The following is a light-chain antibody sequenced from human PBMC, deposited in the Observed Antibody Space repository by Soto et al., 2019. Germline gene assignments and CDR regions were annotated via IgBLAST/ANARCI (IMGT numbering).Light chain of an antibody. CDR1: QSVSSN. CDR3: QQYNNWPPVA. J-gene: IGKJ5*01. V-gene: IGKV3-15*01. Sequence: EIVMTQSPATLSVSPGERATLSCRASQSVSSNLAWYQQKPGQAPRLLIYGASTRATGIPARFSGSGSGTEFTLPISSLQSEDFAVYYCQQYNNWPPVAFGQGTRLEIK. CDR2: GAS.